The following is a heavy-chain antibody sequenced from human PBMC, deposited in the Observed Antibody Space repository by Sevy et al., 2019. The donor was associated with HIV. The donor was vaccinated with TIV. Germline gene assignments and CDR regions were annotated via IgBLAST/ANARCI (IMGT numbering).Heavy chain of an antibody. V-gene: IGHV3-72*01. J-gene: IGHJ4*02. CDR2: TRNKADSYTT. CDR3: ATHAGIAAAGRVFDY. Sequence: GGSMRLSCAASGFTFSDHYMEWVRQAPGKGLEWVGRTRNKADSYTTEYAASVRGRFTISRDDSKNSLYLQMNSLKTEDTAVYYCATHAGIAAAGRVFDYWGQGTLVTVSS. D-gene: IGHD6-13*01. CDR1: GFTFSDHY.